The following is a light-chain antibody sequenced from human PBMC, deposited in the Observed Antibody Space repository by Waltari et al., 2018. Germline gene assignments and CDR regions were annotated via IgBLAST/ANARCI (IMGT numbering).Light chain of an antibody. V-gene: IGKV3-15*01. CDR1: QSVTSK. CDR2: GGS. Sequence: IVRTQTPLTLSVYPGETDTPSCRASQSVTSKLAWYQQKPGQAPRLLVYGGSTRATGIPARFSGSGSGTEFTLTISSLQSDDFVVYYCQQYNNWPRTFGGGTKVEIK. J-gene: IGKJ4*02. CDR3: QQYNNWPRT.